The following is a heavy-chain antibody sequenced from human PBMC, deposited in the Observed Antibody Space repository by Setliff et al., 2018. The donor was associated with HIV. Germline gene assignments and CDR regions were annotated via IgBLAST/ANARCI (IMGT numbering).Heavy chain of an antibody. CDR3: SRGVLQFLEWSSSGDYYYYMDV. V-gene: IGHV3-15*07. Sequence: PGGSLRLSCAASGFTFSNAWMNWVRQAPGKGLEWVGRIQSKADGGTTNYAAPVKGRFTISRDDSKNMLYLQMNSLKIEDTAVYYCSRGVLQFLEWSSSGDYYYYMDVWGKGTTVTVSS. CDR2: IQSKADGGTT. D-gene: IGHD3-3*01. J-gene: IGHJ6*03. CDR1: GFTFSNAW.